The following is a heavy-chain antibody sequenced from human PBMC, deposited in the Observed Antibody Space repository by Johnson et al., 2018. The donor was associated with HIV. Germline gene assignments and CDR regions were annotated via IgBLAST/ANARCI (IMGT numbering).Heavy chain of an antibody. CDR3: TTEDGSGTGYPVFVMDI. CDR1: GFTFSNAW. D-gene: IGHD3-10*01. V-gene: IGHV3-15*01. CDR2: IKSKTDGGTT. J-gene: IGHJ3*02. Sequence: VQLVESGGGLVKPGGSLRLSCAASGFTFSNAWMSWVRQAPGKGLEWVGRIKSKTDGGTTDYAAPVKGRFTISRDDSKNTLYRQMNSLKTEDTAVYYCTTEDGSGTGYPVFVMDIWGQGTMVTVAS.